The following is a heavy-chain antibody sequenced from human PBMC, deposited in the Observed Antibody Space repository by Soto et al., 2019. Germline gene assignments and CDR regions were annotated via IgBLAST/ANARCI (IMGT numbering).Heavy chain of an antibody. Sequence: PSETLSLTCTVSGGSISSGGYSGSWFRQSPGRGPEWLGYIYHSGSTSFHLSLRSRVTLSVDVSKNQFSLQLTSVTAADTAVYYCARGQTSAVIWFDPWGPGTLVTVSS. V-gene: IGHV4-30-2*06. CDR2: IYHSGST. CDR3: ARGQTSAVIWFDP. CDR1: GGSISSGGYS. J-gene: IGHJ5*02. D-gene: IGHD3-22*01.